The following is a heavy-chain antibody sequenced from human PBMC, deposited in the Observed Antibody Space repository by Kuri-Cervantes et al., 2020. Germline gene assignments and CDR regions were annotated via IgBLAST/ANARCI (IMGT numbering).Heavy chain of an antibody. V-gene: IGHV4-59*01. CDR2: IYYSGST. D-gene: IGHD2-15*01. Sequence: SETLSLICTVSGGSISSYYWSWIRQPPGKGLEWIGYIYYSGSTNYNPSLKSRVTISVDTSKNQFSLKLSSVTAADTAVYYCAYYHCSGGSCYLDYWGQGTLVTVSS. J-gene: IGHJ4*02. CDR3: AYYHCSGGSCYLDY. CDR1: GGSISSYY.